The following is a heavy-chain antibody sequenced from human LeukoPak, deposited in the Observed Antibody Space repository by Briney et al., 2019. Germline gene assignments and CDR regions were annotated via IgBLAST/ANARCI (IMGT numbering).Heavy chain of an antibody. V-gene: IGHV3-23*01. J-gene: IGHJ4*02. CDR2: FSRSGPDT. CDR3: AKGSLGSWYYFDY. D-gene: IGHD6-13*01. CDR1: GFTFGSSA. Sequence: GGSLRLSCAASGFTFGSSAMSWVRQAPGKGPEWVSTFSRSGPDTYYADSVKGRFTVFRDNSENTLYLQMNSPRAEDTAVYYCAKGSLGSWYYFDYWGQGTLVTVSS.